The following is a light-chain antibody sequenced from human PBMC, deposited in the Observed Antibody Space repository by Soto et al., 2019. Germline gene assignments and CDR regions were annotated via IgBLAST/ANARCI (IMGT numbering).Light chain of an antibody. Sequence: EIVLTQSPATLSLSPGERATLSCRASQSVSSYLAWYQHKPGQAPRLLIYDASNRATGIPARFSGSGSGTDFTLTISSLEPEDFAVYYCQQRGNWPPTFGQGTTLEIK. CDR3: QQRGNWPPT. J-gene: IGKJ2*01. CDR1: QSVSSY. V-gene: IGKV3-11*01. CDR2: DAS.